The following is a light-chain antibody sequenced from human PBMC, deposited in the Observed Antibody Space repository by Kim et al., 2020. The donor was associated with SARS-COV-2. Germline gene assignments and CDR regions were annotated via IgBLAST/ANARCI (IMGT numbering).Light chain of an antibody. V-gene: IGKV3-15*01. Sequence: IVMTQSPATLSVSPGERATLSCRASQSVSSNLAWYQQKPGQAPRLRIYGASTRATGIPARFSGSGSGTEFTLTISSLQSEDFAVYYCQQYNNWPPDTFGQGTRLEIK. J-gene: IGKJ5*01. CDR2: GAS. CDR3: QQYNNWPPDT. CDR1: QSVSSN.